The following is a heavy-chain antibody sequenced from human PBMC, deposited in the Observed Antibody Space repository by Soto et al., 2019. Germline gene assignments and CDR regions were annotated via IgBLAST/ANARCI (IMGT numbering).Heavy chain of an antibody. D-gene: IGHD3-3*02. J-gene: IGHJ4*02. CDR1: ELNIGSYI. CDR2: ISSSSSTI. V-gene: IGHV3-48*01. Sequence: GGSKRHSNGSSELNIGSYIMNLIRQKQGKGLEWVSYISSSSSTIYYADSVKGRFTISRDNAKNSLYLQMNSLRAEDTAVYYCARDPHFCSGYYIPEFGYWGQGTLVTVSS. CDR3: ARDPHFCSGYYIPEFGY.